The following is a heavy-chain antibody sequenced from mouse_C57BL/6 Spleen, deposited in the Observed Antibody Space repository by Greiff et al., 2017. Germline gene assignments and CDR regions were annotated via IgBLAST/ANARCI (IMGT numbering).Heavy chain of an antibody. CDR3: ARFYGSFYYFDY. CDR1: GYAFSSSW. Sequence: QLQQSGPELVKPGASVKISCKASGYAFSSSWMNWVKQRPGKGLEWIGRIYPGDGDTNYNGKFKGKATLTADKSSSTAYMQLSSLTSEDSAVYFCARFYGSFYYFDYWGQGTTLTVSS. V-gene: IGHV1-82*01. D-gene: IGHD1-1*01. CDR2: IYPGDGDT. J-gene: IGHJ2*01.